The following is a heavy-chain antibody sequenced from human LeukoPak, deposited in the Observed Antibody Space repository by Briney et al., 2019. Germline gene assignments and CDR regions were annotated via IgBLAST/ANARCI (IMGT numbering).Heavy chain of an antibody. Sequence: GGSLRLSCAASGFSFMNAWMIWVRQAPGKGLEWVSSISSSSSYIYYADSVKGRFTISRDNAKNSLYLQMNSLRAEDTAVYYCARHRGRLLLFRGPFDYWGQGTLVTVSS. J-gene: IGHJ4*02. CDR3: ARHRGRLLLFRGPFDY. CDR1: GFSFMNAW. CDR2: ISSSSSYI. D-gene: IGHD2-21*02. V-gene: IGHV3-21*01.